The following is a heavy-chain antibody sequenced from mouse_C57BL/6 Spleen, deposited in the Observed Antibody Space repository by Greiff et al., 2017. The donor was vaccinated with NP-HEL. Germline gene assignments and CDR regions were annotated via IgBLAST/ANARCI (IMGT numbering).Heavy chain of an antibody. CDR2: IDPSDSYT. J-gene: IGHJ4*01. Sequence: QVQLQQPGAELVRPGTSVKLSCKASGYTFTSYWMHWVKQRPGQGLEWIGVIDPSDSYTNYNQKFKGKATLTVDTSSSTAYMQLSSLTSEDSAVYYCARGGYYYGSSYGYAMDYWGQGTSVTVSS. CDR1: GYTFTSYW. V-gene: IGHV1-59*01. CDR3: ARGGYYYGSSYGYAMDY. D-gene: IGHD1-1*01.